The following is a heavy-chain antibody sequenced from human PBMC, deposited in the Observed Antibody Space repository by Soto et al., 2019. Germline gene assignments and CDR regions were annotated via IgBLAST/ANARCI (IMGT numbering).Heavy chain of an antibody. D-gene: IGHD3-10*01. Sequence: QVQLVQSGAEVKKPGASVKVSCKASGYTFTSYGISWVRQAPGQGLEWMGWISAYNGNTNYAQKLQGRVTMTTDTSTSTAYMDLSSLRSDDTAVYYCARDLPDYYGSGSYDAFDIWGQGTMVTVSS. CDR3: ARDLPDYYGSGSYDAFDI. J-gene: IGHJ3*02. CDR1: GYTFTSYG. CDR2: ISAYNGNT. V-gene: IGHV1-18*01.